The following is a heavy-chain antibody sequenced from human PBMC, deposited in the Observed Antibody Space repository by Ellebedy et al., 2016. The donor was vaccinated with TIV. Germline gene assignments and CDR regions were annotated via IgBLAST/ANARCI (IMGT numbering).Heavy chain of an antibody. CDR1: GYIFDSSW. D-gene: IGHD2-15*01. CDR2: IYPGDSDT. V-gene: IGHV5-51*01. CDR3: AKQKYCSGESCFTETDAFHI. J-gene: IGHJ3*02. Sequence: GESLKISCKGSGYIFDSSWVGWVRQVPGKGLEWMGIIYPGDSDTRYSPSFQGQVTIPADNSISTAYLTWNSLKASDTAMYYCAKQKYCSGESCFTETDAFHIWGQGTMVTVSS.